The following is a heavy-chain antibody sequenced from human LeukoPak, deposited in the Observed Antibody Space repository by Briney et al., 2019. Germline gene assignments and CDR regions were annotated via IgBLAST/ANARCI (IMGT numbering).Heavy chain of an antibody. D-gene: IGHD6-6*01. J-gene: IGHJ4*02. CDR3: ARVSSSSQGLDY. CDR2: IYYSGSS. V-gene: IGHV4-30-4*08. CDR1: GGSISSGDYY. Sequence: SSETLSLTCTVSGGSISSGDYYWSWIRQPPGKGLEWIGYIYYSGSSYYNPSLKSRVTISVDTSKNQFSLKLSSVTAADTAVYYCARVSSSSQGLDYWGQGTLVTVSS.